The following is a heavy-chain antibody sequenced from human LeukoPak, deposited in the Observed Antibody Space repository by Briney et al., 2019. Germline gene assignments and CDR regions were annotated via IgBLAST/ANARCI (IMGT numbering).Heavy chain of an antibody. CDR2: IYYSGST. V-gene: IGHV4-59*12. D-gene: IGHD5-12*01. CDR3: ARGAIDVDIVATIRLGLDY. J-gene: IGHJ4*02. CDR1: GGSISSYY. Sequence: PSETLSLTCTVSGGSISSYYWSWIRQPPGKGLEWIGYIYYSGSTNYNPSLKSRVTISVDTSKNQFSLKLSSVTAADTAVYYCARGAIDVDIVATIRLGLDYWGQGTLVTVSS.